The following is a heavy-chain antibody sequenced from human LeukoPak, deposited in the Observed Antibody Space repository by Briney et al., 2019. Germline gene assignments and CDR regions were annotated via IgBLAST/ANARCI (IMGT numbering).Heavy chain of an antibody. J-gene: IGHJ5*02. CDR1: GGTFSSYA. V-gene: IGHV1-69*04. Sequence: GASVKVSCKASGGTFSSYAISWVRQAPGQGLEWMGRITPILGITNYAQKFQGRVTITADKSTSTACMELSSLRSEDTAVYYCAGGQLDPPCRFDPWGQGTLVTVSS. CDR2: ITPILGIT. CDR3: AGGQLDPPCRFDP. D-gene: IGHD6-6*01.